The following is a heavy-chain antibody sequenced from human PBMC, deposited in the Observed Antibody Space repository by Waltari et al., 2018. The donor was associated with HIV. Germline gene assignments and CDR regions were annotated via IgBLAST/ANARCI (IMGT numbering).Heavy chain of an antibody. CDR3: ARCYGTVMGAIEI. D-gene: IGHD2-8*01. Sequence: EVHLVQSGAQVKQPGDSLKISCKTSGYNFNNFWIGWVRQVPGKGLEWMGIVYPDDSDTRYSPSYKDQVTISGDTSINTAYLQWSSLRASDTAMYYCARCYGTVMGAIEIWGQGTMVIVSS. CDR1: GYNFNNFW. CDR2: VYPDDSDT. V-gene: IGHV5-51*01. J-gene: IGHJ3*02.